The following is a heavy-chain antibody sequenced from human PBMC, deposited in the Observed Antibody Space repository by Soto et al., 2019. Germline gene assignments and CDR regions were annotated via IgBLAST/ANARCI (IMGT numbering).Heavy chain of an antibody. CDR1: GFSLSTTRVG. D-gene: IGHD6-19*01. V-gene: IGHV2-5*02. CDR3: AHTLVAGLGYYFDY. J-gene: IGHJ4*02. CDR2: IYWDDDK. Sequence: QITLKESGPTLVKPTQTLTLTCTFSGFSLSTTRVGVGWIRQPPGKALEWLALIYWDDDKRYSPFLKSRLTHTKDTSKNQVVLTMTNMDPMDTATYFCAHTLVAGLGYYFDYWGQGTLVTVSS.